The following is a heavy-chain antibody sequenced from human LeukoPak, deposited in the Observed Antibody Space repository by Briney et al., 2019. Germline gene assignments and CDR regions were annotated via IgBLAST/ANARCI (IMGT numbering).Heavy chain of an antibody. J-gene: IGHJ4*02. CDR1: GFTLNNSS. CDR2: ISSHLSI. Sequence: GGSLRLSCVVSGFTLNNSSMSWVRQAPGKGLEWVSSISSHLSIYAESVRGRFTISRDTAKNSLYLQMNRLRAEDSALYYCARDKSGWARDYWGQGTLVTVSA. V-gene: IGHV3-69-1*01. CDR3: ARDKSGWARDY. D-gene: IGHD6-19*01.